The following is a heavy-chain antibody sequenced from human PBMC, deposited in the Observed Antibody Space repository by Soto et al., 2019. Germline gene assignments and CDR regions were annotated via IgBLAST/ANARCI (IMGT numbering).Heavy chain of an antibody. CDR3: AGVEDEGGSFYD. CDR1: GFTFGSYA. J-gene: IGHJ4*02. D-gene: IGHD1-26*01. V-gene: IGHV3-30*01. Sequence: QVHLVESGGGVVQPGRSLRLSCAASGFTFGSYAMHWVRQAPGWALEWVAVISYDGFNRYYAESVKGRFTISRDNSKNTLYLQMDNLKPDDAAVYFCAGVEDEGGSFYDWGQGTLVTVSS. CDR2: ISYDGFNR.